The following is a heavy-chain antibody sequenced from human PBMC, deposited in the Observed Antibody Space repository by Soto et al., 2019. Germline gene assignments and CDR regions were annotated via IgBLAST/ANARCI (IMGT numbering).Heavy chain of an antibody. D-gene: IGHD1-26*01. V-gene: IGHV4-34*01. CDR2: INHSGST. J-gene: IGHJ4*02. CDR1: GGSFSGYY. Sequence: SETLSLTCAVYGGSFSGYYWSWIRQPPGKGLEWIGEINHSGSTNYNPSLKSRVTISVDTSKNQFSLKLSSVTAADTAVYYCARIVIVGATTGDYWGQGTLVTVSS. CDR3: ARIVIVGATTGDY.